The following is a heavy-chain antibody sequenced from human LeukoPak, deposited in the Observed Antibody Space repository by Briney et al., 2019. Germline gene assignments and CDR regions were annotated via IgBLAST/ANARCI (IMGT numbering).Heavy chain of an antibody. CDR2: ISYDGSNK. CDR1: GFTFNSYA. V-gene: IGHV3-30*14. J-gene: IGHJ6*02. D-gene: IGHD3-9*01. Sequence: PGRSLRLSCAASGFTFNSYAMHWVRQAPGKGLEWLAVISYDGSNKYYADSVKGRFTISRDNSKNTLYLQMNSLRAEDTAVYYCARDRGAVLRYFDWSLSGMDVWGQGTTVTVSS. CDR3: ARDRGAVLRYFDWSLSGMDV.